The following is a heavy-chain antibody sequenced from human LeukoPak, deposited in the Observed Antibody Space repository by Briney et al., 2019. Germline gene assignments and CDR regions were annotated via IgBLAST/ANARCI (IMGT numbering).Heavy chain of an antibody. J-gene: IGHJ6*03. CDR1: GFTFSSYW. V-gene: IGHV3-7*01. D-gene: IGHD3-10*01. CDR2: IKQDGSEK. Sequence: GGSLRLSCAASGFTFSSYWMSWVRQAPGKGLEWVASIKQDGSEKYYVDSVKGRFTISRDNAKNSLYLQMNSLRAEDTAVYYCARDALILLWFGELFMDVWGKGTTVTVSS. CDR3: ARDALILLWFGELFMDV.